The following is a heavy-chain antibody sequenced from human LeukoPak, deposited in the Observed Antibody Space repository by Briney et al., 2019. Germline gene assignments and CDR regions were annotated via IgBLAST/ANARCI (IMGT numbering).Heavy chain of an antibody. V-gene: IGHV4-59*01. Sequence: SETLSLTCTVSGGSISSYYWSWIRQPPGKGLEWIGYIYYSGSTNYNPSLKSRVTISVDTSKNQFSLKLSSVTAADTAVYYCARHLDYDSSGDAFDIWGQGTMVTVSS. CDR3: ARHLDYDSSGDAFDI. CDR1: GGSISSYY. CDR2: IYYSGST. J-gene: IGHJ3*02. D-gene: IGHD3-22*01.